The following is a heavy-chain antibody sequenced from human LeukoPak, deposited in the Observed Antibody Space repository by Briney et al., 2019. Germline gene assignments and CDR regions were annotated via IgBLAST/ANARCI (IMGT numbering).Heavy chain of an antibody. CDR3: ARAQRITIFGVVTLDY. V-gene: IGHV1-69*13. CDR2: IIPIFGTA. Sequence: VASVKVSCKASGGTFSSYAISWVRQAPGQGLEWMGGIIPIFGTANYAQEFQGRVTITADESTSTAYMELSSLRSEDTAVYYCARAQRITIFGVVTLDYWGQGTLVTVSS. CDR1: GGTFSSYA. D-gene: IGHD3-3*01. J-gene: IGHJ4*02.